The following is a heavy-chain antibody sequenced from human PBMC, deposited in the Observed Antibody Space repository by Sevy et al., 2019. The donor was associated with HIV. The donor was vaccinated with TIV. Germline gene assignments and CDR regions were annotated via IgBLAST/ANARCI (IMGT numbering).Heavy chain of an antibody. J-gene: IGHJ5*02. CDR2: IYYSGCT. CDR3: ARVGRSSWYNWFDP. D-gene: IGHD6-13*01. V-gene: IGHV4-59*01. Sequence: SETLSLTCTVSGGSISSYYWSWIRQPPGKGLEWIGYIYYSGCTNYNPSLKSRVTISVDTSKNQFSLKLSSVTAADTAVYYCARVGRSSWYNWFDPSGQGTMVTVSS. CDR1: GGSISSYY.